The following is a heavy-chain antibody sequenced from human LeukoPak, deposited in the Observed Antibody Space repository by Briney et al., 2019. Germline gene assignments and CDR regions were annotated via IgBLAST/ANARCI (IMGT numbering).Heavy chain of an antibody. CDR3: ARIRCGHSGSVCYNH. D-gene: IGHD3-9*01. J-gene: IGHJ1*01. CDR2: ISHTEGT. Sequence: SETLSLTCGVFGVSINDYYWSWIRQSPGKGLEWIGEISHTEGTRYNPSLESRVTMSVGTSENQLSLKLVFVTAADTAVYYCARIRCGHSGSVCYNHWGLGTLVTVSS. CDR1: GVSINDYY. V-gene: IGHV4-34*01.